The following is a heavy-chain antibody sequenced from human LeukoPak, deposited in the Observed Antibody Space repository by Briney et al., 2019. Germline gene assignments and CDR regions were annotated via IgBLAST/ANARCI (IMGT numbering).Heavy chain of an antibody. Sequence: GGSLRLSCAASGFTFDDYAMHWVRQAPGKGLEWVSGISWNSGSIGYADSVKGRFTISRDNAKNSLYLQMNSLRAEDTALYYCAKTQWPTIYYYYGMDVWGQGTTVTVSS. CDR3: AKTQWPTIYYYYGMDV. J-gene: IGHJ6*02. V-gene: IGHV3-9*01. CDR2: ISWNSGSI. D-gene: IGHD6-19*01. CDR1: GFTFDDYA.